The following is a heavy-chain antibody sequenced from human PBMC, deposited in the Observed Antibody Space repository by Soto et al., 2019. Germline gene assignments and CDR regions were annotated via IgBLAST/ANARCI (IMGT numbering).Heavy chain of an antibody. CDR3: AKDVRSGFYFDY. CDR2: IYYSGST. CDR1: GGSISSSSFY. V-gene: IGHV4-39*02. D-gene: IGHD3-22*01. J-gene: IGHJ4*02. Sequence: SETLSLTCTVSGGSISSSSFYWGWIRQPPGKGLEWIGSIYYSGSTYYNPSLKSRVTISVDTSKNQFSLKLSSVTAADTAVYYCAKDVRSGFYFDYWGQGTLVTVSS.